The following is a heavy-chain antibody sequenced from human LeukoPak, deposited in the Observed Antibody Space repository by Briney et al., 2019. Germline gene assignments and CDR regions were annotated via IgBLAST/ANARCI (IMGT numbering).Heavy chain of an antibody. V-gene: IGHV3-30*04. CDR1: GFTFSSYA. J-gene: IGHJ6*02. D-gene: IGHD6-25*01. CDR2: ISYDGSNE. CDR3: AAAMSRYYYYGMDV. Sequence: GGSLRLSCAASGFTFSSYAMHWVRQAPGKGLEWLSVISYDGSNEHFADSVKGRFTISRDNSKDTLYLQMNSLRAEDTAVYYCAAAMSRYYYYGMDVWGLGTTVTVSS.